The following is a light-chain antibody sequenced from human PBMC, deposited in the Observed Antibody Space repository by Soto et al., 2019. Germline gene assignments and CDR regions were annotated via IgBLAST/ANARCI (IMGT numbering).Light chain of an antibody. Sequence: DIQMTQSPSTLSASVGDRVTLTCRASQSISSGWLAWYQQKPGKAPKLLIYRASSLEIGVPSRFSGSGSGTDFTLTISSLQPDDFASYYCQQFHDYPWTFGQGTKVEIK. V-gene: IGKV1-5*03. CDR2: RAS. CDR1: QSISSGW. J-gene: IGKJ1*01. CDR3: QQFHDYPWT.